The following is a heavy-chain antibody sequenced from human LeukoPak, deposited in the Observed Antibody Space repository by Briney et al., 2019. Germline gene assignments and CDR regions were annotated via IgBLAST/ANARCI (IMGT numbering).Heavy chain of an antibody. Sequence: ASVKVSCKASGYTFTSYGISWVRQAPGQGLEWMGWIGAYNGNTNYAQKLQGRVTMTTDTSTSTAYMELRSLRSGDTAVYYCARRSSTLYWFDPWGQGTLVTVSS. CDR1: GYTFTSYG. J-gene: IGHJ5*02. V-gene: IGHV1-18*01. CDR3: ARRSSTLYWFDP. D-gene: IGHD2-2*01. CDR2: IGAYNGNT.